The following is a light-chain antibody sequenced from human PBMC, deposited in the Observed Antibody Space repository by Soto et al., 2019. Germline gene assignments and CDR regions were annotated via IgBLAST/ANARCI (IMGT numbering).Light chain of an antibody. J-gene: IGKJ1*01. Sequence: DIQMTQSPSSLSASVGDRVTITCRASRTIATYLNWYHQKPGQAPKLLIYAAARLQSGVPSRFSGSGSGTEFTLTISSLQPEDFATFVCQQSYSSPWTFGQGTKVEIK. CDR3: QQSYSSPWT. V-gene: IGKV1-39*01. CDR1: RTIATY. CDR2: AAA.